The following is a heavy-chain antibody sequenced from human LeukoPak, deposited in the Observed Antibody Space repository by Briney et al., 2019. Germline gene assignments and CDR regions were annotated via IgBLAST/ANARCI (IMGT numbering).Heavy chain of an antibody. CDR1: GFTFSSYS. CDR2: ISSSSSYI. Sequence: GGSLRLSCAASGFTFSSYSMNWVRQAPGKGLEWFSSISSSSSYIYYADSVKGRFTISRDNAKNSLYLQMNSLRAEDTAVYYCARDLKSDEVSPGALPSNWYDPWGQGTLVTVSS. D-gene: IGHD1-26*01. J-gene: IGHJ5*02. V-gene: IGHV3-21*01. CDR3: ARDLKSDEVSPGALPSNWYDP.